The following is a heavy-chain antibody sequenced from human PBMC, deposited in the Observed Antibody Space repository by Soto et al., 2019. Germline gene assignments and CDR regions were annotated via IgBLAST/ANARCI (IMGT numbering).Heavy chain of an antibody. D-gene: IGHD3-3*01. CDR3: ARDLGFDTIFGVVIGY. Sequence: SVKVSFKASGYTFTSYGISWVRQAPGQGLEWMGWISAYNGNTNFAQKLQGRVTMTTDTSTSTAYMELRSLRSDDTAVYYCARDLGFDTIFGVVIGYWGQGTLVTVSS. CDR2: ISAYNGNT. CDR1: GYTFTSYG. J-gene: IGHJ4*02. V-gene: IGHV1-18*04.